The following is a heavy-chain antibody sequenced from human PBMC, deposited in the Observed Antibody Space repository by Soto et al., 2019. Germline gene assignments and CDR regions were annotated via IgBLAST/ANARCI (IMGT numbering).Heavy chain of an antibody. V-gene: IGHV3-23*01. J-gene: IGHJ6*03. CDR3: AKLKVAAAGTKTSYLDV. D-gene: IGHD6-13*01. Sequence: QPGGSLRLSCAASGFTFSSYAMSWVRQAPGKGLEWVSAISGSGGSTYYADSVKGRFTISRDNSKNTLYLQMNSLRAEDTAVYYCAKLKVAAAGTKTSYLDVWGKGTTVTVSS. CDR1: GFTFSSYA. CDR2: ISGSGGST.